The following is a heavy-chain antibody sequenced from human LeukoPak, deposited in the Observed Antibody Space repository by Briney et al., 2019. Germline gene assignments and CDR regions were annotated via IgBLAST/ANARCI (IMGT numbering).Heavy chain of an antibody. J-gene: IGHJ4*02. CDR2: IYWDDDK. V-gene: IGHV2-5*02. CDR3: AHRPLYSYGSLDFDY. D-gene: IGHD5-18*01. CDR1: GFSLSTSGVG. Sequence: SGPTLVNPTQTLTLTCTFSGFSLSTSGVGVGWIRRPPGKALEWLALIYWDDDKRYSPSLKSRLTITKDTSKNQVVLTMTNMDPVDTATYHCAHRPLYSYGSLDFDYWGQGTLVTVSS.